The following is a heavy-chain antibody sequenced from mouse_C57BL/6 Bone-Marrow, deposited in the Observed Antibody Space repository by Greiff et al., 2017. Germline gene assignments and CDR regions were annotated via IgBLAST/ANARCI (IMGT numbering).Heavy chain of an antibody. D-gene: IGHD2-2*01. CDR2: IEPEDGDT. Sequence: EVQLQQSGAELVRPGASVKLSCTASGFNIKDDYMRWVKQRPERGLVWIGRIEPEDGDTEYAPKFQGKATMTADTSSNTAYLQLSSLTSEDTAVYYCTTRLQAWSSDWGQGTLLTVSA. CDR1: GFNIKDDY. CDR3: TTRLQAWSSD. J-gene: IGHJ3*01. V-gene: IGHV14-1*01.